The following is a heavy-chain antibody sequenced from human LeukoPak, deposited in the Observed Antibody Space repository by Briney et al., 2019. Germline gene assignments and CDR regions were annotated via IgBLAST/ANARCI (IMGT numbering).Heavy chain of an antibody. CDR3: AKLPIAGLYSSGWSHDY. CDR1: GFTFTSYA. J-gene: IGHJ4*02. CDR2: ISGSGGST. Sequence: GGSLRLSCAASGFTFTSYAMTWVRQAPGKGLEWVSAISGSGGSTYYADSVKGRFTISRDFSKNTLYLQMNSLRAEDAAVYHCAKLPIAGLYSSGWSHDYWGQGTLVTVSS. V-gene: IGHV3-23*01. D-gene: IGHD6-19*01.